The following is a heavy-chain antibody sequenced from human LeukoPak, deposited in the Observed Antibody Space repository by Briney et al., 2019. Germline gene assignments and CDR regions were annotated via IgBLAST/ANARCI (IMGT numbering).Heavy chain of an antibody. V-gene: IGHV4-39*01. D-gene: IGHD5-24*01. Sequence: SETLSLTCTVSGDSISSFYWGWIRQPPGKGLEWIGSKYHNGSTYYNPSLKSRVTISVDTSKNQFSLKLTSVTAADTAVYYCARHPSGRMWLQQGGWFDPWGQGTLVTVSS. J-gene: IGHJ5*02. CDR2: KYHNGST. CDR1: GDSISSFY. CDR3: ARHPSGRMWLQQGGWFDP.